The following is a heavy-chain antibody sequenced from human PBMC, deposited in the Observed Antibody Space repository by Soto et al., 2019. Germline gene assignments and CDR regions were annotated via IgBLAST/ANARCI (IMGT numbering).Heavy chain of an antibody. CDR1: GFTFSSYA. D-gene: IGHD3-10*01. CDR3: ASLGWMGVTPLYT. J-gene: IGHJ5*02. V-gene: IGHV3-23*01. CDR2: MSGSYT. Sequence: EVQLLASGGGLVQPGGSLRLSCAASGFTFSSYAMSWVRQAPGKGLEWVSGMSGSYTYYADSVKGRFTISRDNSRNTLSLLMNSLRGDDTAVYYCASLGWMGVTPLYTWCQGTLVTVSS.